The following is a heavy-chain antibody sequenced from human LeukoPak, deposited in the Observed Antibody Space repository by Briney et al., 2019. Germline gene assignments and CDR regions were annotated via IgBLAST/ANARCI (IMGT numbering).Heavy chain of an antibody. CDR2: IYHSGST. CDR1: GGSISSGGYS. Sequence: PSETLSLTCAVSGGSISSGGYSWSWIRQPPGKGLEWIGYIYHSGSTYYNPSLKSRVTISVDRSKNQFSLKLSFVTAADTAVYYCVRTCIAARRANAFDIWGQGTMVTVSS. D-gene: IGHD6-6*01. J-gene: IGHJ3*02. V-gene: IGHV4-30-2*01. CDR3: VRTCIAARRANAFDI.